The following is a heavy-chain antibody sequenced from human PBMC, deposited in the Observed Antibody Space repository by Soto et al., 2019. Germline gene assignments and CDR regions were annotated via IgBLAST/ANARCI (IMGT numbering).Heavy chain of an antibody. CDR2: IYSGGST. Sequence: EVHLVESGGDLVQPGGSLRLSYAASGITVNNNYMSWVRQAPGKGLEWVSVIYSGGSTGYADSVKGRFTISRDNPKNTVYLQMNGLRAEDTAVYYCARDVGVWGRGTTVTVSS. J-gene: IGHJ6*04. CDR3: ARDVGV. CDR1: GITVNNNY. V-gene: IGHV3-66*01.